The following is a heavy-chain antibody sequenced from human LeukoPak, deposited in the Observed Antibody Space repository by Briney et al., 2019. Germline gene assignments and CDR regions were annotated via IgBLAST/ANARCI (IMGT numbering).Heavy chain of an antibody. CDR3: ARALRDSCWYYEY. CDR1: GFTFSDYY. V-gene: IGHV3-11*01. CDR2: ISSSGTTI. J-gene: IGHJ4*02. D-gene: IGHD6-13*01. Sequence: GGSLRLSCAASGFTFSDYYMSWIRQAPGKGLEWVSYISSSGTTIYYGDSVKGRFTISRDNAKNSLYPQMNSLRAEDTAVYYCARALRDSCWYYEYWGQGTLVTVSS.